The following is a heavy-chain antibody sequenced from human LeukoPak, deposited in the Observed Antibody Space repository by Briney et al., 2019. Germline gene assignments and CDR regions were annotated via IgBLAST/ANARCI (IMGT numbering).Heavy chain of an antibody. Sequence: PSETLSLTCTVSGGSLSSYYWTWSRQPPPKGLEGIGYVHYSDNPSYNPPLKSRVTTSMDTPKNQFSLRLTSVTTEDTAVYFCARGGNYYERMVWGQGTLVTVSS. J-gene: IGHJ1*01. CDR1: GGSLSSYY. D-gene: IGHD3-22*01. V-gene: IGHV4-59*01. CDR2: VHYSDNP. CDR3: ARGGNYYERMV.